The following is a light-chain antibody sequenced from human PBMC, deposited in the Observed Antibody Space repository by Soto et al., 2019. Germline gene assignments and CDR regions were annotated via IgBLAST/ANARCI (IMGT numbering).Light chain of an antibody. Sequence: QSALTQPASVSGSPGQSIAISCTGTSSNVGGYNFVSWYQQHPGKAPKLLIYDVNKRPSGVSNRFSGSKSDNTASLTISGLQAEDEADYYCCSYGGDRIFGGGTKLTVL. CDR3: CSYGGDRI. V-gene: IGLV2-23*02. CDR1: SSNVGGYNF. J-gene: IGLJ2*01. CDR2: DVN.